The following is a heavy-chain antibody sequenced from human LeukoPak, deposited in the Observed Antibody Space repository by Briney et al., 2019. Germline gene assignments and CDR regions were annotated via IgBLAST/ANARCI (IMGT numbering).Heavy chain of an antibody. J-gene: IGHJ4*02. CDR1: GFTFSSYT. CDR2: ITTGGPNT. D-gene: IGHD7-27*01. V-gene: IGHV3-23*01. Sequence: AGGSLRFSCTASGFTFSSYTMSWVRQAPGKGLKWVSTITTGGPNTYYADSVKGRFTVSRDDSKNTLYLQMNSLRAEDTAVYYCAKDGGLWVSAHWGDSWGRGTLVTVSS. CDR3: AKDGGLWVSAHWGDS.